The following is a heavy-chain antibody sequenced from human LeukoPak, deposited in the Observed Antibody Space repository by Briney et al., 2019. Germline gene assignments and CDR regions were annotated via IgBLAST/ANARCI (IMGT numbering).Heavy chain of an antibody. Sequence: GGSLRLSCAASGFTFSSYAMSWVRQAPGKGLEWVSVISGSGGSTYYADSVKGRFTISRDNSENTLYLQMNSLRAEDTAVYYCAKQTAYSSSWPDWGQGTLVTVSS. CDR2: ISGSGGST. J-gene: IGHJ4*02. V-gene: IGHV3-23*01. CDR3: AKQTAYSSSWPD. CDR1: GFTFSSYA. D-gene: IGHD6-13*01.